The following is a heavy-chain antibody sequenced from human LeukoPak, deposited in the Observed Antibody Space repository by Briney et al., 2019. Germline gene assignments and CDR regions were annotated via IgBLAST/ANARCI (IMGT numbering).Heavy chain of an antibody. CDR2: ISASGGSP. D-gene: IGHD3-10*01. CDR1: GFTFNSHV. Sequence: QSGGSLRLSCAASGFTFNSHVMNWVRQAPGKGLEWVSGISASGGSPYYAGSVKGRFTISRDNSKDTLYLQMNSLRVEDTAVYYCAKGSPRGYYGSGTYLFYFNYWGQGTLVTVSS. V-gene: IGHV3-23*01. J-gene: IGHJ4*02. CDR3: AKGSPRGYYGSGTYLFYFNY.